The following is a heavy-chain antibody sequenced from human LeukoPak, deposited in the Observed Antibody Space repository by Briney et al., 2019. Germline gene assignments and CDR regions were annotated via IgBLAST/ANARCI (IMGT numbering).Heavy chain of an antibody. D-gene: IGHD2-2*01. Sequence: ASVKVSCKASGGTFSSYAISWVRQAPGQGLEWMGGIIPIFGTANYAQKFQGRVTITADESTSTAYMELSSLRSEDTAVYYCARASVPAVNDAFDIWGQGTMVTVSS. V-gene: IGHV1-69*13. CDR2: IIPIFGTA. CDR1: GGTFSSYA. J-gene: IGHJ3*02. CDR3: ARASVPAVNDAFDI.